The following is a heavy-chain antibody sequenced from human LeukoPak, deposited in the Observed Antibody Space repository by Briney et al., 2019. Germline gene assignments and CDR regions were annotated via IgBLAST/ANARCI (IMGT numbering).Heavy chain of an antibody. V-gene: IGHV3-48*03. D-gene: IGHD5-12*01. J-gene: IGHJ4*02. CDR1: GFTFGSYE. CDR3: ARARGYSGLFDY. Sequence: GGSLRLSCAASGFTFGSYEINWVRQAPGKGLEWVSYISSSGSTIEYADSLKGRFTISRDNAKNSLYLQMNSLRAEDTAVYYRARARGYSGLFDYWGQGTLVTVSS. CDR2: ISSSGSTI.